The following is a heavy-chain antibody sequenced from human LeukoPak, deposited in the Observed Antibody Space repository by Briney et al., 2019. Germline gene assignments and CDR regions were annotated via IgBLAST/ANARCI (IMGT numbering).Heavy chain of an antibody. CDR2: INHSGST. J-gene: IGHJ6*03. D-gene: IGHD3-3*01. CDR3: ARVGVLRFLEWLPRNYYYYYYMDV. CDR1: GGSFSGYY. Sequence: SETLSLTCAVYGGSFSGYYWSWIRQPPGKGLEWIGEINHSGSTNYNPSLKSRVTISVDTSKNQFSLKLSSVTAADTAVYYCARVGVLRFLEWLPRNYYYYYYMDVWGKGNTVTVSS. V-gene: IGHV4-34*01.